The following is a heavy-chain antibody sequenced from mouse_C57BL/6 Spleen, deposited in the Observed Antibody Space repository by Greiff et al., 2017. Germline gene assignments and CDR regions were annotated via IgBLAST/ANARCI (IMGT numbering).Heavy chain of an antibody. CDR3: ARSGSAWYFDV. Sequence: QVQLKQSGPELVKPGASVKISCKASGYSFTSYYIHWVKQRPGQGLEWIGWIYPGSGNTKYNEKFKGKATLTADTSSSTAYMQLSSLTSEDSAVYYCARSGSAWYFDVWGTGTTVTVSS. CDR2: IYPGSGNT. V-gene: IGHV1-66*01. CDR1: GYSFTSYY. D-gene: IGHD3-2*02. J-gene: IGHJ1*03.